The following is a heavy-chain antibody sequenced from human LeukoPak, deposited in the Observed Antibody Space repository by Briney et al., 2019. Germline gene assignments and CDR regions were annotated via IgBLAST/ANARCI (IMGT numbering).Heavy chain of an antibody. D-gene: IGHD3-3*01. CDR3: ASSIHYDFWSGNAFDI. CDR2: ISAYNGNT. Sequence: ASVQVSCKASGYTFTSYGISWVRQAPGQGLEWMGWISAYNGNTNYAQKLQGRVTMTTDTSTSTVYMELSSLRSEDTAVYYCASSIHYDFWSGNAFDIWGQGTMVTVSS. V-gene: IGHV1-18*01. J-gene: IGHJ3*02. CDR1: GYTFTSYG.